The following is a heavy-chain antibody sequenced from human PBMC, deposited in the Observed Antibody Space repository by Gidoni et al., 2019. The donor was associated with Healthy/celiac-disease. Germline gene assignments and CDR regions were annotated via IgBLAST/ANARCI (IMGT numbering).Heavy chain of an antibody. CDR3: ARWVRRGRPLRGYDNEGY. Sequence: QLQLQESGPGLAKPAENLSLTCTVSGGSISSSSYYWGWIRQPPGKGLEWIGSIYYSGSTYYPPSLKSRVTISVDTSKHQFSLKLGSVPAADTAVYYCARWVRRGRPLRGYDNEGYWGHVTLVTVSS. D-gene: IGHD5-12*01. J-gene: IGHJ4*01. CDR2: IYYSGST. CDR1: GGSISSSSYY. V-gene: IGHV4-39*01.